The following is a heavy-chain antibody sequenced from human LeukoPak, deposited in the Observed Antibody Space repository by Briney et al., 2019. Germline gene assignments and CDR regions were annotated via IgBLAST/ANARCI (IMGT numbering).Heavy chain of an antibody. D-gene: IGHD3-22*01. CDR3: TRDSSEYYDRSGYPNWFDP. CDR2: IRSKAYGGTT. J-gene: IGHJ5*02. CDR1: GFTFGDYA. V-gene: IGHV3-49*04. Sequence: GGSLRLSCTASGFTFGDYAMSWVRQAPGKGLEWVGFIRSKAYGGTTEYAASVKGRFTISRDDSKSIAYQQMNSLKTEDTAVYYCTRDSSEYYDRSGYPNWFDPWGQGTLVTVSS.